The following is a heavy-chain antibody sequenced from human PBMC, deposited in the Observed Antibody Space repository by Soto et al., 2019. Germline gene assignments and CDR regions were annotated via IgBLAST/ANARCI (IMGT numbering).Heavy chain of an antibody. CDR1: GFTFSSYA. V-gene: IGHV3-48*02. D-gene: IGHD2-15*01. CDR2: ISSTTSDI. J-gene: IGHJ6*02. Sequence: GGSLRLSCAASGFTFSSYAMNWVRQAPGKGLEWVSFISSTTSDIYYSDSVKGRFTVSRDNAKNSLYLQMNSLRDEDTAVYYCARDRIGYYGMDAWGQGTTVTVSS. CDR3: ARDRIGYYGMDA.